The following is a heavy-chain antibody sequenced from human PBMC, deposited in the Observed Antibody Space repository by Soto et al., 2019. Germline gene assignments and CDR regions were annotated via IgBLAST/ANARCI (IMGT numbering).Heavy chain of an antibody. Sequence: ASVKVSCKVSGYTLTELSMHWVRQAPGKGLEWMGGFDPEDGETIYAQKFQGRVTMTEDTSTDTAYMKLSRLRSEDTAVYYCATAPLAPWSRSPDYWGQGTLVTVSS. J-gene: IGHJ4*02. CDR3: ATAPLAPWSRSPDY. V-gene: IGHV1-24*01. D-gene: IGHD2-8*02. CDR1: GYTLTELS. CDR2: FDPEDGET.